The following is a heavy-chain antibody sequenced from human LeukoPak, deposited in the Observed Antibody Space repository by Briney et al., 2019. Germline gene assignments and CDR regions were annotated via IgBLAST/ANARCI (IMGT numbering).Heavy chain of an antibody. J-gene: IGHJ4*02. CDR2: IYTSGST. CDR1: GGSISSGNYY. D-gene: IGHD5-24*01. CDR3: ARYDGYNLNFDY. V-gene: IGHV4-61*02. Sequence: PSETLSLTCTASGGSISSGNYYWSWIRQSAGKGLEWIGRIYTSGSTNYNPSLKSRVTISVDTSKNQFSLKLSSVTAADTAVYYCARYDGYNLNFDYWGQGTLVTVSS.